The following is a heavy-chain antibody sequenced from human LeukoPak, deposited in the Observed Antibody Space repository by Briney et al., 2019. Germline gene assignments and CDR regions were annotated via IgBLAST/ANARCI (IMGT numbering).Heavy chain of an antibody. D-gene: IGHD6-6*01. V-gene: IGHV4-31*03. CDR1: GGSVNSGGYY. CDR2: IYYSGST. J-gene: IGHJ4*02. CDR3: ARASYHFDS. Sequence: SETLSLTCTVSGGSVNSGGYYRSWIRQHPGKGLEWIGYIYYSGSTYYNPSLKSRVTISVDTSKNQFSLKLNSVTAADTAVYYCARASYHFDSWGQGTLVTVSS.